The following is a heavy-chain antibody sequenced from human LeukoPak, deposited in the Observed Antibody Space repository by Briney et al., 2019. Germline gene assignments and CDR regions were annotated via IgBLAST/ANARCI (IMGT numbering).Heavy chain of an antibody. CDR1: GFTFSSYS. CDR3: ARVRSYGSGTPLRYYYYMDV. D-gene: IGHD3-10*01. Sequence: GGSLRLSCAASGFTFSSYSMNWVRQAPGKGLVWVSRINSDGSSTSYADSVKGRFTISRDNAKNTLYLQMNSLRAEDTAVYYCARVRSYGSGTPLRYYYYMDVWGKGTTVTISS. CDR2: INSDGSST. J-gene: IGHJ6*03. V-gene: IGHV3-74*01.